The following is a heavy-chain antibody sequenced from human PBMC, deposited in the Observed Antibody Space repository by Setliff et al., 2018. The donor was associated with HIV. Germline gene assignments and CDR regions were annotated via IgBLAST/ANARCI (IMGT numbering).Heavy chain of an antibody. D-gene: IGHD3-16*02. J-gene: IGHJ3*01. CDR2: IYWDDDK. CDR3: AHIKHHLGGIIVSAFDV. V-gene: IGHV2-5*02. Sequence: SGPTLVNPSQTVTLTCSLSGFSITTSGVGVGWVRRPPGKALEWLALIYWDDDKRYSPSLRSRLTIIKDTSRNQVVLTMTNVDPVDTATYYCAHIKHHLGGIIVSAFDVWGQGTKVTVSS. CDR1: GFSITTSGVG.